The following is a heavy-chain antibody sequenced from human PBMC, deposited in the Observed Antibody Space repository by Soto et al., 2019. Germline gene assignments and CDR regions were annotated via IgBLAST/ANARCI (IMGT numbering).Heavy chain of an antibody. J-gene: IGHJ3*02. Sequence: QVQLVQSGAEVKKPGASVKVSCKASGYTFTSYDINWVRQATGQGIEGMGWMNPNSGNTGYAQKFQGRVTMTRNTSISTAYMELSSLRSEDTAVYYCARGINYYDSGDDAFDIWGQGTMVTVSS. CDR3: ARGINYYDSGDDAFDI. CDR1: GYTFTSYD. V-gene: IGHV1-8*01. CDR2: MNPNSGNT. D-gene: IGHD3-10*01.